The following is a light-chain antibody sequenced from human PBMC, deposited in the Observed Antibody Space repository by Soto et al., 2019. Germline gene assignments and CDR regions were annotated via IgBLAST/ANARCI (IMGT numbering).Light chain of an antibody. J-gene: IGKJ1*01. CDR1: QSVSNNY. CDR3: QQRSNWLGT. V-gene: IGKV3-11*01. Sequence: EIVLTQSPGTLSLSPGERATLSCRASQSVSNNYLAWYQQKPGQAPRLLIYDASNRATGIPARFSGSGFGTDFTLTINSLEPEDSAVYYCQQRSNWLGTFGQGTRWIS. CDR2: DAS.